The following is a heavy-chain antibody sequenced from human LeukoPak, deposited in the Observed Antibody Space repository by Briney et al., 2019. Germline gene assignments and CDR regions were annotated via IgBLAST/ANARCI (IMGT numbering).Heavy chain of an antibody. CDR3: AREWDYYGSGRPIDY. V-gene: IGHV3-48*03. D-gene: IGHD3-10*01. J-gene: IGHJ4*02. CDR1: GFTFSSYE. Sequence: GGSLRLSCAASGFTFSSYEMNWVRQAPGKGLEWVSYISSSGSTIYYADSVKGRFTISRDNAKNSLYLQMNSLRAEDTAVYYCAREWDYYGSGRPIDYWGQGTLVTVSS. CDR2: ISSSGSTI.